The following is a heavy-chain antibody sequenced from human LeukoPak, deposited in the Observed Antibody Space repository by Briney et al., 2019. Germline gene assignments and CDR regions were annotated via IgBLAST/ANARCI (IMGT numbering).Heavy chain of an antibody. V-gene: IGHV4-39*07. CDR3: VRSDDFWSGYYGY. D-gene: IGHD3-3*01. CDR1: GGSISSGSYY. Sequence: SETLSLTCTVSGGSISSGSYYWGWIRQPPGKGLEWIGSIYYTGSTYYNPSLKSRVTMSVDTSKNQFSLKLSSVTAADTAVYYCVRSDDFWSGYYGYWGQGTLVTVSS. J-gene: IGHJ4*02. CDR2: IYYTGST.